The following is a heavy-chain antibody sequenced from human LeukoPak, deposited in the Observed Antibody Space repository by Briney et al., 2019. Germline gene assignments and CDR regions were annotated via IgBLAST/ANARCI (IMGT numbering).Heavy chain of an antibody. Sequence: ASVKVSCKASGYTFTSYYMHWVRQAPGQGLEWMGIINPSGGSTSYAQKFQGRVTMTRDTSTSTVYMELSSLRSEDTAVYYCANDWRSGPGDIPFDYWGQGTLVTVSS. J-gene: IGHJ4*02. CDR2: INPSGGST. V-gene: IGHV1-46*01. CDR1: GYTFTSYY. CDR3: ANDWRSGPGDIPFDY. D-gene: IGHD3-3*01.